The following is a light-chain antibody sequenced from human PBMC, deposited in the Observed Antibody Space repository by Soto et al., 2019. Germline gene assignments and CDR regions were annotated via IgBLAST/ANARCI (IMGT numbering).Light chain of an antibody. CDR3: QVWDDNSDHHV. V-gene: IGLV3-21*02. CDR2: DDS. CDR1: NIGGKS. Sequence: SYDLTQTSSVSVAPGQTARISCGGNNIGGKSVHWYQQKPGQAPVVVVYDDSDRPSGIPERFSGSSSGNTATLTISRVEAGDEADYHCQVWDDNSDHHVFGTGTKVTVL. J-gene: IGLJ1*01.